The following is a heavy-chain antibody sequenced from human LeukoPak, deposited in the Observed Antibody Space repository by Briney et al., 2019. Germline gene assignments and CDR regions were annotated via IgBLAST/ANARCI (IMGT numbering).Heavy chain of an antibody. D-gene: IGHD2-15*01. V-gene: IGHV3-30*18. CDR1: GFTFSSYG. CDR3: AKDRGSGRFDP. Sequence: GGSLRLSCAASGFTFSSYGMHWVRQAPGKGLEWVAVISYDGSNKYYADSVKGRFTISRDNSKNTLYLQMNSLRAEDTAVYYCAKDRGSGRFDPWGQGTLVTVSS. CDR2: ISYDGSNK. J-gene: IGHJ5*02.